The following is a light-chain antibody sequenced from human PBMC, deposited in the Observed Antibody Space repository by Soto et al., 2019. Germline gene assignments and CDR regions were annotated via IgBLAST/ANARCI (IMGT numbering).Light chain of an antibody. CDR1: QSVSRSY. V-gene: IGKV3-20*01. CDR3: QQYGSAPLT. CDR2: GAS. Sequence: DIVLTQSPGTLSLSPGERATLSCRASQSVSRSYLAWYQQKPGQAPRLLIYGASIRATGLPDRCSGSGSETDFTLTISRLEPEDFAVYYCQQYGSAPLTFGGGTKVEVK. J-gene: IGKJ4*01.